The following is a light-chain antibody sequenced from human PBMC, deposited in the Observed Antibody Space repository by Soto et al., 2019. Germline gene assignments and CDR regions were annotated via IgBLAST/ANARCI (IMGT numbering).Light chain of an antibody. Sequence: QSALTQPASVSGSPGQSITIPCTGTSSDVGGYNYVSWYQQHPGKAPKLMIYDVSNRPSGVSYRFSGSKSGNTAPLTISGLQAEDEADYYCISYTTSGTYVFGTGTKVTVL. V-gene: IGLV2-14*01. CDR2: DVS. J-gene: IGLJ1*01. CDR3: ISYTTSGTYV. CDR1: SSDVGGYNY.